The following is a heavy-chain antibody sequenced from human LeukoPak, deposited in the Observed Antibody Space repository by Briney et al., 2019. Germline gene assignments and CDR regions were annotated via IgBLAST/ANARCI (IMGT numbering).Heavy chain of an antibody. J-gene: IGHJ4*02. Sequence: HPGGSLGLSCAASGFTFSGYAMHWVRQAPGKGLEWVAVISYDGSNKYYADSVKGRFTISRDNSKNTLYLQMNSLRAEDTAVYYCASHHPQFRYFDYWGRGTLVTVSS. CDR3: ASHHPQFRYFDY. CDR2: ISYDGSNK. CDR1: GFTFSGYA. V-gene: IGHV3-30-3*01.